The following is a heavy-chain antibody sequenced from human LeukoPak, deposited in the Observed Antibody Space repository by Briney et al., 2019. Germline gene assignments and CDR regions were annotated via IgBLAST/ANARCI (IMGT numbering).Heavy chain of an antibody. CDR3: ATYDKKPRAFDI. V-gene: IGHV1-24*01. D-gene: IGHD1-1*01. J-gene: IGHJ3*02. Sequence: ASVKVSCKVSGYTLTELSMHWVRQAPGKGLEWMGGFDPEDGETIYAQKFQGRVTMTEDTSTDTAYMELSSLRSEDTAVYYCATYDKKPRAFDIWGQGTMVTVSS. CDR1: GYTLTELS. CDR2: FDPEDGET.